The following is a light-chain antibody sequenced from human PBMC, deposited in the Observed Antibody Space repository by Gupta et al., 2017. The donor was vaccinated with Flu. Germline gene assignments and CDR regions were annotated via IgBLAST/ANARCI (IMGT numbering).Light chain of an antibody. Sequence: QSTLTQPASVSGSPGKSITISCTGTSSDVGGYNYVSWYQQHPGKAHKLMIYEVSNRPAGVANRFSGSKSGNTASLTISGLQAEDEADYYCSSYTSSSTWVFGGGTKLTVL. J-gene: IGLJ3*02. CDR2: EVS. CDR1: SSDVGGYNY. CDR3: SSYTSSSTWV. V-gene: IGLV2-14*01.